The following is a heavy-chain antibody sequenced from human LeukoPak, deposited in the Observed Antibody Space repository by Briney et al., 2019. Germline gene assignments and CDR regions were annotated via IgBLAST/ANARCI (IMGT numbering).Heavy chain of an antibody. V-gene: IGHV4-59*01. J-gene: IGHJ4*02. CDR3: ARRHVQYTSSSDPYYFDY. Sequence: PSETLSLTCTVSGGSISSYYWTWIRQLPGKGLEWIGYLDYSGSTKYNPSLKSRVTISVDTSKNQFSLKLSSVTAADTAVYYCARRHVQYTSSSDPYYFDYWGQGTLVTVSS. CDR2: LDYSGST. CDR1: GGSISSYY. D-gene: IGHD6-6*01.